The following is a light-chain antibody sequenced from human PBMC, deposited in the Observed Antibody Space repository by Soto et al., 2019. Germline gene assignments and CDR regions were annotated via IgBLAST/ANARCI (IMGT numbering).Light chain of an antibody. CDR2: EVN. J-gene: IGLJ3*02. V-gene: IGLV2-14*01. Sequence: QSVLTQPASVSGSPGQSITISCTGSSSDVGGYDYVSWYQQHPGKAPKLMIYEVNNRPSGVSNRFSGSKSGITASLTISGLQAEDDADYYCSSYTSISSWVFGGGTKLTVL. CDR1: SSDVGGYDY. CDR3: SSYTSISSWV.